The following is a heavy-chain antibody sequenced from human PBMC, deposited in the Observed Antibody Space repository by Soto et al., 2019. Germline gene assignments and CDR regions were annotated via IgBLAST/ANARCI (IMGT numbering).Heavy chain of an antibody. CDR3: ARATLSAEGHFHS. D-gene: IGHD3-10*01. Sequence: QVQLQESGPGLVKPSETLSLTCTVSGGSISSYYWSWIRQPPGKGLEWIGYIYYSGSTNYNPSLKSRLPISVDTSKNQFSLKLISVTAADGSEHDCARATLSAEGHFHSWGQGTLVTVSS. J-gene: IGHJ4*02. V-gene: IGHV4-59*08. CDR2: IYYSGST. CDR1: GGSISSYY.